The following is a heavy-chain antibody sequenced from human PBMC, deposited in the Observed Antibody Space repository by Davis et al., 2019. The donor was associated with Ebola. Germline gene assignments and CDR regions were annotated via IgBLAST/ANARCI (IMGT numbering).Heavy chain of an antibody. CDR2: IYQNGNT. CDR3: EGYSSYWYFDL. Sequence: SETLSLTCTVSGYSISSGYYWGWVRQSPGRGLEWIGSIYQNGNTYYNPSLKSRVSISVDTTRNQFSLKLSSVTAADTAVYYCEGYSSYWYFDLWGRGTLVTVSS. V-gene: IGHV4-38-2*02. J-gene: IGHJ2*01. D-gene: IGHD5-18*01. CDR1: GYSISSGYY.